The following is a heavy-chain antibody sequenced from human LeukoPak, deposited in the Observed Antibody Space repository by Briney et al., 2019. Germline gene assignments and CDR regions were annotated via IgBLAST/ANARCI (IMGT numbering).Heavy chain of an antibody. D-gene: IGHD3-10*01. V-gene: IGHV4-34*01. J-gene: IGHJ4*02. CDR2: INHSGST. CDR3: ARTYGSGSGDDY. Sequence: SETLSLTCAVYGGSFSGYYWSWIRQPPGKGLEWIGEINHSGSTNYNPSLKSRVTISVDTSKNRFSLKLSSVTAADTAVYYCARTYGSGSGDDYWGQGTLVTVSS. CDR1: GGSFSGYY.